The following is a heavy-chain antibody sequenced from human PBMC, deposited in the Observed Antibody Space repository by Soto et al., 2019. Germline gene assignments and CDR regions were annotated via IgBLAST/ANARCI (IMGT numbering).Heavy chain of an antibody. Sequence: QVQLVQSGAEVKKPGASVKVSCKASGYTFTGYYMHWVRQAPGQGLEWMGWINPNSGGTNYAQKFQGWVTMTRDTSISTAYMELSRLRSDDTAVYYCARGQDYGDYEEANYYYMDVWGKGTTVTVSS. CDR1: GYTFTGYY. D-gene: IGHD4-17*01. CDR2: INPNSGGT. V-gene: IGHV1-2*04. J-gene: IGHJ6*03. CDR3: ARGQDYGDYEEANYYYMDV.